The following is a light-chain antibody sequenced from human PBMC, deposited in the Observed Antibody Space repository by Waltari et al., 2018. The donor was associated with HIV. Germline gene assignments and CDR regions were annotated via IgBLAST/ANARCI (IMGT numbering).Light chain of an antibody. CDR3: AAWDDSLSGWV. CDR1: SSNIGDNY. Sequence: QSALTQPPSTSGTPGQTVTIPCSGSSSNIGDNYVSWYQQLPGTAPKLLIYRTSQRPSGVRDRFSGSKSGTSASLAINELRAEDEAEYHCAAWDDSLSGWVFGGGTNLTVL. J-gene: IGLJ3*02. V-gene: IGLV1-47*01. CDR2: RTS.